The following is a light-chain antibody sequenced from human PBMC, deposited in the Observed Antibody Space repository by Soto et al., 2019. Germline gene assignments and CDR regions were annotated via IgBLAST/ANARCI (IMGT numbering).Light chain of an antibody. J-gene: IGKJ1*01. V-gene: IGKV3-20*01. CDR3: QQYGSSPPWT. CDR2: GAS. CDR1: QSVSSSY. Sequence: EIVLTQSPGTLSLSPGERATLSCRASQSVSSSYLAWYQQKPGQAPRLLIYGASSRATGSPDRFSGSGSGTDFPLTISRLEPEDFPVYYCQQYGSSPPWTFGHGTKVQIK.